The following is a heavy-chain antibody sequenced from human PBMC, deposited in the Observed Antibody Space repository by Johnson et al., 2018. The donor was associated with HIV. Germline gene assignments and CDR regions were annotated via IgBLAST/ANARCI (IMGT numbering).Heavy chain of an antibody. D-gene: IGHD3-10*01. Sequence: QVKLVESGGGVVQPGRSLRLSCAASGFTFSSYAMHWVRQAPGKGLEWVAFIRYDGSNKYYADSVKGRFTISRDNSKNTLYLQMNSLRAEDTGVYYCAKEGVVGSYLGVFDIWGQGTMLTVSS. J-gene: IGHJ3*02. CDR2: IRYDGSNK. V-gene: IGHV3-30*02. CDR1: GFTFSSYA. CDR3: AKEGVVGSYLGVFDI.